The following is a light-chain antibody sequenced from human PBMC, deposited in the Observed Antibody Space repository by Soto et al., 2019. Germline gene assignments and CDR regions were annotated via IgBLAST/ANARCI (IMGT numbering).Light chain of an antibody. J-gene: IGLJ1*01. CDR3: FSFTSTNTHV. Sequence: QSALTQPASVSGSPGQSVTISCAGTSSDFGSYKFVSWYQHHPGTVPKVIIYETSKRPSGVSDRFSGSKSGNTASLTISGLQGEDEADYYCFSFTSTNTHVFGSETRSPS. CDR2: ETS. CDR1: SSDFGSYKF. V-gene: IGLV2-23*01.